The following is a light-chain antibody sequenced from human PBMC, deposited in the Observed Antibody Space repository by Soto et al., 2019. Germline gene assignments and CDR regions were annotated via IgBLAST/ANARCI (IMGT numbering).Light chain of an antibody. Sequence: GARVGLTCRASQSISSWLAWYQQKTGKAPKLLIYKASTLKSGVPSRFSGSGYGTEFTLTISSLQTDDFATYYCQHYNSYPEAFGQGTKVDI. CDR1: QSISSW. J-gene: IGKJ1*01. CDR3: QHYNSYPEA. CDR2: KAS. V-gene: IGKV1-5*03.